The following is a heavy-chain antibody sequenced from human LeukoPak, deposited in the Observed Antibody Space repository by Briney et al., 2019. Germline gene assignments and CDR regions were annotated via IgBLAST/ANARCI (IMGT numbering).Heavy chain of an antibody. D-gene: IGHD2-2*01. V-gene: IGHV3-7*01. J-gene: IGHJ3*01. CDR3: ARPRYCSSISCYFHAFDV. Sequence: GGSLRLSCAASGFNFNTFWMTWVRQAPGKGLEWVANIKEDGSEEYYVDSVKGRFTISRDNAKNSLYLQMNSLRAEDTAVYYCARPRYCSSISCYFHAFDVWGQGTMVTVSS. CDR2: IKEDGSEE. CDR1: GFNFNTFW.